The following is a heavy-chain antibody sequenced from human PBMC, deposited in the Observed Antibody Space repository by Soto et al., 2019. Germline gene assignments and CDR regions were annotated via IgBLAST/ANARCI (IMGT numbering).Heavy chain of an antibody. Sequence: PGGSLRLSCAASGFTFSSYSMNWVRQAPGKGLEWVSSISSSSSYIYYADSVKGRFTISRDNAKNSLYLQMNSLRAEDTAVYYCARDLLITFGGVIVIGYRGLFDYWGQGTLVTVYS. CDR1: GFTFSSYS. D-gene: IGHD3-16*02. CDR3: ARDLLITFGGVIVIGYRGLFDY. V-gene: IGHV3-21*01. J-gene: IGHJ4*02. CDR2: ISSSSSYI.